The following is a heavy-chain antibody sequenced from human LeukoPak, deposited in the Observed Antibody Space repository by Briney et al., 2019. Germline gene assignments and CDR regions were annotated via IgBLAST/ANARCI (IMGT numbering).Heavy chain of an antibody. CDR2: ISYDGSNK. Sequence: GSLRLSCAASGFTSSSYGMHWVRQAPGKGLEWVAVISYDGSNKYYADSVKGRFTISRDNSKNTLYLQMNSLRAEDTAVYYCAKDRDAITFGGVMDFDYWGQGTLVTVSS. CDR1: GFTSSSYG. J-gene: IGHJ4*02. V-gene: IGHV3-30*18. CDR3: AKDRDAITFGGVMDFDY. D-gene: IGHD3-16*01.